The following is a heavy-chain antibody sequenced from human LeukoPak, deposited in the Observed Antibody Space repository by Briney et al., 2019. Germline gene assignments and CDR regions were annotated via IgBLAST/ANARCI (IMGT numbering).Heavy chain of an antibody. CDR1: GGSFSGYY. Sequence: SETLSLTCAVYGGSFSGYYWSWIRQPPGKGLEWVGEINHSGGTNYNPSLKSRVTISVDMSKNQFSLKLSSVTAADTAVYYCARDLLVPAAIENWFDPWGQGTLVTVSS. CDR3: ARDLLVPAAIENWFDP. V-gene: IGHV4-34*01. CDR2: INHSGGT. D-gene: IGHD2-2*01. J-gene: IGHJ5*02.